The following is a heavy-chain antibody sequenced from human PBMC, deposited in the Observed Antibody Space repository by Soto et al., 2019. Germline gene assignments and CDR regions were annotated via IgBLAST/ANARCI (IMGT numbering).Heavy chain of an antibody. Sequence: QVHLVQSGAEVKKPGASVKVSCKGSGYTFTSYGITWVRQAPGQGLEWMGWISAHNGNTDNAQKPQGRVTVTRDTSTSTAYMELRSLSSDDTAVYYCARGRYGDYWGQGALVTVSS. V-gene: IGHV1-18*01. CDR1: GYTFTSYG. D-gene: IGHD1-1*01. J-gene: IGHJ4*02. CDR3: ARGRYGDY. CDR2: ISAHNGNT.